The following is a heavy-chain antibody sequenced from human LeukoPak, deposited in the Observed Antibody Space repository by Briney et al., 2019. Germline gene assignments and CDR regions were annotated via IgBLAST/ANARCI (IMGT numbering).Heavy chain of an antibody. D-gene: IGHD2-2*01. Sequence: SETLSLTCTVSGGSISSYYWSWIRQPPGKGLEWIGYIYYRGSTNYNPSLKSRVTISVDTSKNQFSLKLSSVTAADTAVYYCARGIVVPAARFDPWGQGTLVTVSS. J-gene: IGHJ5*02. CDR3: ARGIVVPAARFDP. CDR2: IYYRGST. V-gene: IGHV4-59*01. CDR1: GGSISSYY.